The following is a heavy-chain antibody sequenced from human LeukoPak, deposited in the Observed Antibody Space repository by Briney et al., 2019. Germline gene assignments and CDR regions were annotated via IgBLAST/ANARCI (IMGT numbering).Heavy chain of an antibody. J-gene: IGHJ5*02. CDR1: GGSFSGYY. CDR3: ARGSRVENWFDP. D-gene: IGHD1-1*01. CDR2: INHSGST. Sequence: PLETLSLTCAVYGGSFSGYYWSWIRQPPGKGLEWIGEINHSGSTNYNPSLKSRVTISVDTSKNQFSLKLSSVTAADTAVYYCARGSRVENWFDPWGQGTLVTVSS. V-gene: IGHV4-34*01.